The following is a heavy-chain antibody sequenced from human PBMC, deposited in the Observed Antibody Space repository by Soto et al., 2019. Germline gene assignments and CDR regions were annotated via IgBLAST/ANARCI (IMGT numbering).Heavy chain of an antibody. CDR3: ARGRDDGNFDY. CDR1: GFTFSSYD. V-gene: IGHV3-13*04. Sequence: EVQLVESGGGLVQPGGSLRLSCAASGFTFSSYDMHWVRQATGKGLEWVSAIGTAGDTYYPGSVKGRFTISRENAKNSLYLQMNSLRAGDTAVYYCARGRDDGNFDYWGQGTLVTVSS. J-gene: IGHJ4*02. D-gene: IGHD3-10*01. CDR2: IGTAGDT.